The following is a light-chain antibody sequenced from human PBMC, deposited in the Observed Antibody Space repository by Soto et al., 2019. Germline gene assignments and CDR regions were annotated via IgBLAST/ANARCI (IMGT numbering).Light chain of an antibody. CDR3: ATWDDSLNGHVV. CDR2: SNN. J-gene: IGLJ2*01. Sequence: QSVLTQPPSESXTPGQRVTISCSGSRSNIGSNTVNWYQQLPGTAPKFLIYSNNQRPSGVPKRFSGSKSGTSASLAISGLQSEDEADYYCATWDDSLNGHVVFGGGTKVTVL. V-gene: IGLV1-44*01. CDR1: RSNIGSNT.